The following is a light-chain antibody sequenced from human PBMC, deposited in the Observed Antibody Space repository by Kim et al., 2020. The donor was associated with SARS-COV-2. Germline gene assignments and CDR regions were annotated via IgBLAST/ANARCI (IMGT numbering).Light chain of an antibody. CDR3: SSYTSSSTPV. V-gene: IGLV2-14*03. CDR2: DVG. J-gene: IGLJ3*02. Sequence: QSALTQPASVSGSPGQSITISCTGTSSDVGAYNFVSWYQQHPGKAPKLMIYDVGNRPSGVSNRFSGSKSGNTASLTISGLQAEDEADYYCSSYTSSSTPVFGGGTKLTVL. CDR1: SSDVGAYNF.